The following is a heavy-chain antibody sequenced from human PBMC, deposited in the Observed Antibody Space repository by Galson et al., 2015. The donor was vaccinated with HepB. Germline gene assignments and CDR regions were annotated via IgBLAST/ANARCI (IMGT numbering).Heavy chain of an antibody. CDR1: GYSFTSYW. J-gene: IGHJ5*02. V-gene: IGHV5-10-1*04. Sequence: QSGAEVKKPGESLRISCKGSGYSFTSYWISWVRQMPGKGLEWMGRIDPSDSYTRYSPSFQGQVTISADKSISTAYLQWSSLKASDSAMYYCARGPGGRMGPNWFDPWGQGTLVTVSS. CDR2: IDPSDSYT. D-gene: IGHD3-16*01. CDR3: ARGPGGRMGPNWFDP.